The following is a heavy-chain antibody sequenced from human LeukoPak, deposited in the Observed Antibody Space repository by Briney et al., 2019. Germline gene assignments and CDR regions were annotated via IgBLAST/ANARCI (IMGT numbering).Heavy chain of an antibody. CDR1: GYTFTSYA. D-gene: IGHD3-3*01. J-gene: IGHJ3*02. CDR3: ARGGFSSDAFDI. Sequence: ASVKVSCKASGYTFTSYAMNWVRQAPGQGLEWMGWIDAGNGDTKYSQNLQGRVTISRDTSATTAYMELRSLRFEDTAVYYCARGGFSSDAFDIWGQGTMVTVSS. V-gene: IGHV1-3*01. CDR2: IDAGNGDT.